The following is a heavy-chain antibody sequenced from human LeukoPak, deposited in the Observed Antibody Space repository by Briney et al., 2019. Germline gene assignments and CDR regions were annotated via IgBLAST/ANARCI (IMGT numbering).Heavy chain of an antibody. Sequence: GGSLRLSCAASGFTFSNYELNWVRQAPGEGLEWVSYISHSGRTIYYADSVKGRFTISRDNAKSSLYLQMNSLRAEDTAVYFCARGVGSSWPGWFDPWGQGTLVTVSS. CDR1: GFTFSNYE. CDR3: ARGVGSSWPGWFDP. V-gene: IGHV3-48*03. CDR2: ISHSGRTI. D-gene: IGHD6-13*01. J-gene: IGHJ5*02.